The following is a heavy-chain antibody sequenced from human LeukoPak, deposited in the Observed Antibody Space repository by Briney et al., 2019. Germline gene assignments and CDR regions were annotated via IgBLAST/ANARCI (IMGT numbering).Heavy chain of an antibody. V-gene: IGHV4-59*01. CDR2: IYYSGST. CDR3: ASLKMVQGVISYYYYYMDV. Sequence: SETLSLTCTVSGGSISSYYWSWTRQPPGKGLEWIGYIYYSGSTNYNPSLKSRVTISVDTSKNQFSLKLSSVTAADTAVYYCASLKMVQGVISYYYYYMDVWGKGTTVTVSS. CDR1: GGSISSYY. D-gene: IGHD3-10*01. J-gene: IGHJ6*03.